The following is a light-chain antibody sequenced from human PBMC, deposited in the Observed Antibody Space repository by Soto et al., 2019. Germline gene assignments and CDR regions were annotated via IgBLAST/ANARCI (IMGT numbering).Light chain of an antibody. CDR3: SSYTSSSTRV. CDR2: EVS. CDR1: SSDVGGYNY. J-gene: IGLJ3*02. Sequence: QSALTQPASVSGSPGQSITISCTGTSSDVGGYNYVSWYQQHPGKAPKLMIYEVSNRPSGVSNRFSGSKSGNTASLTISGIQAEYEADYYCSSYTSSSTRVFGGGTKVTVL. V-gene: IGLV2-14*01.